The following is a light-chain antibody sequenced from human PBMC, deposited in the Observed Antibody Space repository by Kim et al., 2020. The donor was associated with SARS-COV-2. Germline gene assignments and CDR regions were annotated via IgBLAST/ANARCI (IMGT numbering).Light chain of an antibody. V-gene: IGLV6-57*02. CDR3: QSYDSSNHVV. CDR2: EDN. Sequence: KTVTISCTGSSGSIASNYVQWDQQRPGSAPTTVIYEDNQRPSGVPDRFSGSIDSSSNSASLTISGLKTEDEADYYCQSYDSSNHVVFGGGTQLTVL. CDR1: SGSIASNY. J-gene: IGLJ2*01.